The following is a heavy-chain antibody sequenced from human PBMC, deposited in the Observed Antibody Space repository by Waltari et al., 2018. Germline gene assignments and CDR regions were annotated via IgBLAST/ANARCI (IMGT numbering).Heavy chain of an antibody. V-gene: IGHV1-2*06. CDR1: GYIFAANY. CDR3: ARVGATKTDY. Sequence: QVQLVQSGAAVKKPGASVEVSCKASGYIFAANYMHWVRQAPGQGLEWLGRLNPKSGGTNYAQKFQGRVTMTRDTSISTAYMELSRLRSDDTAVYYCARVGATKTDYWGQGTLVTVSS. J-gene: IGHJ4*02. CDR2: LNPKSGGT. D-gene: IGHD1-26*01.